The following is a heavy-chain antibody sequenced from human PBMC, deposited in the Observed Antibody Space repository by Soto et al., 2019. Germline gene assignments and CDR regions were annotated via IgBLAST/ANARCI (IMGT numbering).Heavy chain of an antibody. J-gene: IGHJ2*01. D-gene: IGHD2-15*01. Sequence: QVQLQESGPGLVKPSETLSLTCTVSGGSISSYYWSWIRQPAGKGLEWIGRIYTSGSTNYNPSLKSRVAMSVDTSKKQFSLKLSSVTAADTAVYYCARDVVVVAGTATWYFDLWGRGTLVTVSS. CDR3: ARDVVVVAGTATWYFDL. CDR1: GGSISSYY. V-gene: IGHV4-4*07. CDR2: IYTSGST.